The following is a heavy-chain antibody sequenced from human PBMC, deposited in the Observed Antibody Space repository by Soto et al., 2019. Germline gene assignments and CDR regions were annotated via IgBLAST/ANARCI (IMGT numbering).Heavy chain of an antibody. CDR1: GFTFSSYW. D-gene: IGHD2-15*01. CDR3: VRTSVVVAAATREDY. J-gene: IGHJ4*02. CDR2: INSDGSST. Sequence: EVQLVESGGGLVQPGGSLRLSCAASGFTFSSYWMHWVRQAPGKGLVWVSRINSDGSSTSYADSVKGRFTITRDNAKNTLYLQMNSLRAEDTALYYWVRTSVVVAAATREDYWGQGTLVTVSS. V-gene: IGHV3-74*01.